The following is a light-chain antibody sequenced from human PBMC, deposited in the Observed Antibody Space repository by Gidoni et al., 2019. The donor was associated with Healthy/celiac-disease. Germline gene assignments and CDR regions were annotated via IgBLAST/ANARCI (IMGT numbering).Light chain of an antibody. CDR2: GNS. Sequence: QSVLTQPPSVSGAPGQRVTISCTGSSSNIGAGYDVHWYQKVPGTAPKLLIYGNSNRPSGVPDRFSGSKSGTSASLAITGLQAEDEADYYCQSYDSSLSGWVFGTGTKVTVL. CDR1: SSNIGAGYD. J-gene: IGLJ1*01. V-gene: IGLV1-40*01. CDR3: QSYDSSLSGWV.